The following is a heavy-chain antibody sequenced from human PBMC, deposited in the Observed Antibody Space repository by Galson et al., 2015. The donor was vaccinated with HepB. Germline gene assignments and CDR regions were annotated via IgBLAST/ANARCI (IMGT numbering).Heavy chain of an antibody. D-gene: IGHD3-10*01. J-gene: IGHJ4*01. Sequence: SLRLSCAASGFTFSDYYMSWIRQAPGKGLEWLSYISGRGTDIYYADSVKGRFTISRDNAKNSVSRLLDSLRRDDTAVYYCARGPGDAGFDWGQGTLVTVSS. CDR1: GFTFSDYY. V-gene: IGHV3-11*01. CDR2: ISGRGTDI. CDR3: ARGPGDAGFD.